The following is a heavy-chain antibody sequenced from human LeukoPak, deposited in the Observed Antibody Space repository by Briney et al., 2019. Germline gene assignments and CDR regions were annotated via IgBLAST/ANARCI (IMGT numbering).Heavy chain of an antibody. V-gene: IGHV3-21*01. Sequence: GGSLRLSCAASGFTFSSFSMNWVRQAPGKGLEWVSSIYSTTTYIYYADSVKGRFTISRDNAENSLYLQMNSLRAEDTAVYYCARDQFIHAFDIWGQGTMVTLSA. J-gene: IGHJ3*02. CDR2: IYSTTTYI. CDR3: ARDQFIHAFDI. D-gene: IGHD5-24*01. CDR1: GFTFSSFS.